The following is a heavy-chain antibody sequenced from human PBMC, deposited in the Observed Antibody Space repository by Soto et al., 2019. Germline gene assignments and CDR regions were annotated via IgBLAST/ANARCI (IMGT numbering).Heavy chain of an antibody. CDR3: ARDCNGDCSSDYTDS. J-gene: IGHJ4*02. D-gene: IGHD2-21*02. Sequence: EVQLVESGGDLVKPGGSLRLSCVASGFTFTTYSVNWVRQAPGKGLEWVSYISSSSSTIYYADSVKGRFTISRDNAKKSLFLQMSSLRDEDTAVYYCARDCNGDCSSDYTDSWGRGTLVTVSS. V-gene: IGHV3-48*02. CDR2: ISSSSSTI. CDR1: GFTFTTYS.